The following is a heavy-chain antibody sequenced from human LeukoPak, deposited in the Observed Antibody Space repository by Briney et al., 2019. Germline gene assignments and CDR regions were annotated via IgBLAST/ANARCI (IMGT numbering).Heavy chain of an antibody. V-gene: IGHV3-23*01. CDR2: ISGSGGST. Sequence: HPGGSLRLSCAASGFTFSSYAMSWVRQAPGKGLEWVSAISGSGGSTYYADSVRGRFTISRDNSKNPLYLQMNSLRAEDTAVYYCAKVEMATIGYYYYGMDVWGQGTTVTVSS. CDR3: AKVEMATIGYYYYGMDV. J-gene: IGHJ6*02. CDR1: GFTFSSYA. D-gene: IGHD5-24*01.